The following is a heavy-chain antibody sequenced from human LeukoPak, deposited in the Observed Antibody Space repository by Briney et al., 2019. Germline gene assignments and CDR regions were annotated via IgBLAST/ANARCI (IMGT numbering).Heavy chain of an antibody. D-gene: IGHD2-2*02. Sequence: PGGSLRLSCAASGFTFSTYNMNWVRRTPGKGLEWVSSITSSSTYMFYADSVRGRFTISRDNAENSLFLQMNSLRDEDTAVYYCARDEVYCSSTSCYMNYYYYYMDVWGKGTTVTVSS. CDR1: GFTFSTYN. V-gene: IGHV3-21*01. CDR2: ITSSSTYM. CDR3: ARDEVYCSSTSCYMNYYYYYMDV. J-gene: IGHJ6*03.